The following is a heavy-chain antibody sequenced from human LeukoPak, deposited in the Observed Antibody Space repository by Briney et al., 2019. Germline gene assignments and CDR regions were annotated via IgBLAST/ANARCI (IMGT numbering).Heavy chain of an antibody. CDR1: GYSFTTYG. CDR2: FNTYTGNP. V-gene: IGHV7-81*01. J-gene: IGHJ4*02. Sequence: ASVKVSCRASGYSFTTYGMNWVPQAPGQGLEWMGWFNTYTGNPTYAQGFTGRFVFSMDTSASTAYLQISSLKAEDMAMYYCARGGFHYGSGNFYGPFAYWGQGALVTVSS. D-gene: IGHD3-10*01. CDR3: ARGGFHYGSGNFYGPFAY.